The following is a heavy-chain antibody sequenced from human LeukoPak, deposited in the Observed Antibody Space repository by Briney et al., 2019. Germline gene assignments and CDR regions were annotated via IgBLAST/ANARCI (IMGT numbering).Heavy chain of an antibody. CDR2: ISSTSSAI. V-gene: IGHV3-48*04. CDR3: ARDRQGYYGSGSSYYYGMHV. CDR1: GITLSSYS. J-gene: IGHJ6*02. D-gene: IGHD3-10*01. Sequence: PGGSLRLSCAASGITLSSYSMNWVRQAPGKGLEWVSYISSTSSAIYYAESVEGRFTISRDNAKNSLYLQMNSLRAEDTAVYYCARDRQGYYGSGSSYYYGMHVWGQGTTVTVSS.